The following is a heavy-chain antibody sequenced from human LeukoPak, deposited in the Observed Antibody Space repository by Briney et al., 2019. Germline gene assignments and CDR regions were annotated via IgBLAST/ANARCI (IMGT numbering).Heavy chain of an antibody. D-gene: IGHD3-22*01. CDR1: GFTFPNYA. CDR3: TKSTAEASSGYPLDAFDI. Sequence: PGGSLRLSCAASGFTFPNYAMTWVRQAPGKGLEWVSTISGAGGSTYYADSVKGRFTISKDNSKNTLYLQMNSLRAEDTAIYYCTKSTAEASSGYPLDAFDIWGQGTMLTVSS. J-gene: IGHJ3*02. V-gene: IGHV3-23*01. CDR2: ISGAGGST.